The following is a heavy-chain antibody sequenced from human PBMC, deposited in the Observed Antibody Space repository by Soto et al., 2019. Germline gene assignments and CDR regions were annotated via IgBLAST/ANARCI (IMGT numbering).Heavy chain of an antibody. Sequence: EVQLLESGGGLAQPGGSLRLSCAASGFTFSGYTMAWVRQAPGKGLEWVSTISHSGESTYYAESVKGRFTISRDNSKNTFYLQMNSLRGEDTAVYFCSKDGWENWGQGILVTVAS. CDR3: SKDGWEN. J-gene: IGHJ4*02. CDR1: GFTFSGYT. D-gene: IGHD6-19*01. CDR2: ISHSGEST. V-gene: IGHV3-23*01.